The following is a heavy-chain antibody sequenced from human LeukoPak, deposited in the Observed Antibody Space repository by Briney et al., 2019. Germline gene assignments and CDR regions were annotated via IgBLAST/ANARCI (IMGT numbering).Heavy chain of an antibody. D-gene: IGHD1-20*01. Sequence: PSETLSLTCTVSGGSISSYYWSWIRQPPGKGLEWIGYIYYSGSTNYNPSLKSRVTISVDPSKNQFSLKLSSVTAADTAVYYCARDNWNLHYFDYWGQGTLVTVSS. J-gene: IGHJ4*02. V-gene: IGHV4-59*01. CDR3: ARDNWNLHYFDY. CDR2: IYYSGST. CDR1: GGSISSYY.